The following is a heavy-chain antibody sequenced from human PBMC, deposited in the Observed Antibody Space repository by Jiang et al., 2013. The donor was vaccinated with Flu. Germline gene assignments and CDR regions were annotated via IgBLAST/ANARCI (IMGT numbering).Heavy chain of an antibody. Sequence: TGYAQKFQGRVTMTKEHSISTAYMELSSLRSEDTAVYYCARGLNYGDYHRNKDWFDPWGQGTLVTVSS. CDR2: T. V-gene: IGHV1-8*01. D-gene: IGHD4-17*01. CDR3: ARGLNYGDYHRNKDWFDP. J-gene: IGHJ5*02.